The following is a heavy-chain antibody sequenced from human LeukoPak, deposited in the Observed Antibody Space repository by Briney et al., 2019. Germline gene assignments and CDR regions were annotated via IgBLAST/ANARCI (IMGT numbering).Heavy chain of an antibody. CDR3: AKDRGWQQLLPLGAFDI. J-gene: IGHJ3*02. D-gene: IGHD6-13*01. V-gene: IGHV3-30*18. CDR1: GFTFINYC. Sequence: GGSLRLSCAASGFTFINYCLHWVRHAPRKGQEWVALISFDGINKYYADSVKGRFTISRDNSKNTLYLQMNRVRAEDTAVYYGAKDRGWQQLLPLGAFDIWGQGTMVTVSS. CDR2: ISFDGINK.